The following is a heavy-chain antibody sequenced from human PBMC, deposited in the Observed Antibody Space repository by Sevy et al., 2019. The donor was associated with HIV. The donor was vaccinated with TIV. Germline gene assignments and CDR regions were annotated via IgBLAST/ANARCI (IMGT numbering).Heavy chain of an antibody. D-gene: IGHD2-21*02. CDR2: ISSSSSTK. V-gene: IGHV3-48*01. CDR1: GFTFSSYS. J-gene: IGHJ6*02. CDR3: ASPYCGGDCHYYYYYGMDV. Sequence: GGSLRLSCAASGFTFSSYSMNWVRQAPGKGLEWVSYISSSSSTKYYADSVKGRFTISRDNAKNSLYLQMNSLRAEDTAVYYCASPYCGGDCHYYYYYGMDVWGQGTTVTVSS.